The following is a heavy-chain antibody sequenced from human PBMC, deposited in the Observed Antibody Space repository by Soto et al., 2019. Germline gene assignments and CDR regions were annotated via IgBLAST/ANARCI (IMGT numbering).Heavy chain of an antibody. V-gene: IGHV3-33*01. CDR1: GFTFSSYG. J-gene: IGHJ3*02. CDR2: IWYDGSNK. CDR3: ARDKSGGGNSDHDAFDI. D-gene: IGHD2-21*02. Sequence: GGSLRLSCAASGFTFSSYGMHWVRQAPGKGLEWVAVIWYDGSNKYYADSVKGRFTISRDNSKNTLYLQMNSLRAEDTAVYYCARDKSGGGNSDHDAFDIWGQGTMVTVSS.